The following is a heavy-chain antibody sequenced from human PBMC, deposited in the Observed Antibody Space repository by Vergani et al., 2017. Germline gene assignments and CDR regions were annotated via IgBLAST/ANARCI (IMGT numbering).Heavy chain of an antibody. V-gene: IGHV3-30*03. Sequence: QVHLVESGGGVVQPGRSLRLSCVVSGFTSSYYGMHWVRQAPGKGLEWVAVISYDGTHKYYADSVKGRFTISRANSKNTLYLQMNSLRTEDTAVYYCATKSCGTPGCQIGYFREWGQGTLVTVSS. CDR2: ISYDGTHK. D-gene: IGHD1-1*01. CDR3: ATKSCGTPGCQIGYFRE. CDR1: GFTSSYYG. J-gene: IGHJ1*01.